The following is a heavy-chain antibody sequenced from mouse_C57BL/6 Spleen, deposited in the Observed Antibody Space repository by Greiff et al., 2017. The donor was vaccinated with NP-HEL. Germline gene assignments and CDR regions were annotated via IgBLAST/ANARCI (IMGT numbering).Heavy chain of an antibody. V-gene: IGHV5-4*01. CDR1: GFTFSSYA. Sequence: EVKLVESGGGLVKPGGSLKLSCAASGFTFSSYAMSWVRQTPEKRLEWVATISDGGSYTYYPDNVKGRFTISRDNAKNNLYLQMSHLKSEDTAMYYCARDRGTGTNYAMDYWGQGTSVTVSS. J-gene: IGHJ4*01. D-gene: IGHD4-1*01. CDR2: ISDGGSYT. CDR3: ARDRGTGTNYAMDY.